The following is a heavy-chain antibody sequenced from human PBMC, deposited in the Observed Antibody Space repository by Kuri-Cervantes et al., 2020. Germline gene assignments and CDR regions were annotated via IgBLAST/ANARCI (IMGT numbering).Heavy chain of an antibody. V-gene: IGHV4-34*01. J-gene: IGHJ6*02. D-gene: IGHD3-10*01. Sequence: SETLSLTCAVYGGSFNGYYWSWIRQPPGKGLEWIGEINHSGSTNYNPSLKSRVTISVDTSKNQFSLKLSSVTAADTAVYYCARDNRVLRGGGMDVWGQGTTVTVSS. CDR2: INHSGST. CDR1: GGSFNGYY. CDR3: ARDNRVLRGGGMDV.